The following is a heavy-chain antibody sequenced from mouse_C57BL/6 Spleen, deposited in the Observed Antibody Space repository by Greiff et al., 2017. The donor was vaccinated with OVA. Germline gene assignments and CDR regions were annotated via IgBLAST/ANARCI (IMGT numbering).Heavy chain of an antibody. CDR2: IFPGSGST. CDR1: GYTFTDYY. D-gene: IGHD2-4*01. V-gene: IGHV1-75*01. J-gene: IGHJ1*03. Sequence: QVQLKESGPELVKPGASVKISCKASGYTFTDYYINWVKQRPGQGLEWIGWIFPGSGSTYYNEKFKGKATLTVDKSSSTAYMLLSSLTSEDSAVYFCARSGDYDDAYWYFDVWGTGTTVTVSS. CDR3: ARSGDYDDAYWYFDV.